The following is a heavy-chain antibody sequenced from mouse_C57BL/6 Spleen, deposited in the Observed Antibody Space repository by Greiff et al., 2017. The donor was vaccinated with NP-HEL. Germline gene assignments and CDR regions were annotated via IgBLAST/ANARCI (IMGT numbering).Heavy chain of an antibody. CDR2: IDPETGGT. D-gene: IGHD2-2*01. CDR1: GYTFTDYE. Sequence: VQLQQSGAELVRPGASVTLSCKASGYTFTDYEMHWVKQTPVHGLAWIGAIDPETGGTAYNQKFKGKAILTADKSSSTAYMELRSLTSEDSAVYYCTRDGYDSCFAYWGQGTLVTVSA. V-gene: IGHV1-15*01. J-gene: IGHJ3*01. CDR3: TRDGYDSCFAY.